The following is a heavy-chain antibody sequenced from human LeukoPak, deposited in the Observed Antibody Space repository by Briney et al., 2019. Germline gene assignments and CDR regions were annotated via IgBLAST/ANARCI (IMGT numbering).Heavy chain of an antibody. CDR3: ARASVGSGYDADWFDP. CDR2: TYYSGST. Sequence: SQTLSLTCTVSGGSISSGDYYWSWIRQPPGKGLEWIGYTYYSGSTYYNPSLKSRVTISVDTSKNQFSPKLSSVTAADTAVYYCARASVGSGYDADWFDPWGQGTLVTVSS. CDR1: GGSISSGDYY. J-gene: IGHJ5*02. D-gene: IGHD5-12*01. V-gene: IGHV4-30-4*01.